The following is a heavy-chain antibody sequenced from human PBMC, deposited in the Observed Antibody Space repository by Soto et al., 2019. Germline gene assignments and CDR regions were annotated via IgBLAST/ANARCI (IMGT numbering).Heavy chain of an antibody. J-gene: IGHJ4*02. D-gene: IGHD3-3*01. CDR1: GYTFTNYA. Sequence: ASVKVSCKASGYTFTNYAINWVRQAPGQGLEWMGWINAGNGNTKYSQTFQGRATITRDTSASTAYMELGSLRSEDTAVYYCARGIWSASPRPYYFDSWGQGTLVTVSS. V-gene: IGHV1-3*01. CDR3: ARGIWSASPRPYYFDS. CDR2: INAGNGNT.